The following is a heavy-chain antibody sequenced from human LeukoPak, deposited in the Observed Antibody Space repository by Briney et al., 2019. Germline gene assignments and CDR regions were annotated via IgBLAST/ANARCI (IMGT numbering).Heavy chain of an antibody. CDR2: ISAYNGNT. Sequence: ASVKVSCKASGYTFTSYGISWVRQAPGQGLEWMGWISAYNGNTNYAQKLQGRATMTTDTSTSTAYMELRSLRSDDTAVYYCARRGYDSSGYGYFDLWGRGTLVTVSS. D-gene: IGHD3-22*01. CDR1: GYTFTSYG. V-gene: IGHV1-18*01. J-gene: IGHJ2*01. CDR3: ARRGYDSSGYGYFDL.